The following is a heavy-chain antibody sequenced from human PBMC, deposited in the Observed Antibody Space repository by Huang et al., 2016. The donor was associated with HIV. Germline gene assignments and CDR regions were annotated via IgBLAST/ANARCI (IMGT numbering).Heavy chain of an antibody. CDR3: AKPSGDYEFFDF. Sequence: QVHLEESGGGVVKPGRPMRLSCTASGFMFSTFGLDWVRQAPGNRLAWVAGISNDGSRKYYVDPVEGRFTISRDNSKNIVYLQMNSLRPEDTAVYYCAKPSGDYEFFDFWGQGTVVTVSS. CDR1: GFMFSTFG. V-gene: IGHV3-30*18. CDR2: ISNDGSRK. J-gene: IGHJ4*02. D-gene: IGHD4-17*01.